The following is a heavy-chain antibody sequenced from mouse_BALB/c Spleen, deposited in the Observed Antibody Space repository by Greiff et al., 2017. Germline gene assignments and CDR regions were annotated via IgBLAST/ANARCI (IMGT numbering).Heavy chain of an antibody. D-gene: IGHD1-3*01. Sequence: VQLQQSGPGLVQPSQSLSITCTVSGFSLTSYGVHWVRQSPGKGLEWLGVIWSGGSTDYNAAFISRLSISKDNSKSQVFFKMNSLQANDTAIYYWARRSRRGYFDVWGAGTTGTVSS. CDR3: ARRSRRGYFDV. CDR1: GFSLTSYG. CDR2: IWSGGST. J-gene: IGHJ1*01. V-gene: IGHV2-2*02.